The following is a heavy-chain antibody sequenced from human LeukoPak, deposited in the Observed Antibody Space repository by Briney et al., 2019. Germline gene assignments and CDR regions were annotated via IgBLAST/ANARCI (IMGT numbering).Heavy chain of an antibody. D-gene: IGHD3-10*01. Sequence: SGTLSLTCAVSGGSISSSNWWSWVRQPPGKGLEWIGEIYHSGSTNYNPSLKSRVTISVDKSKNQLSLKLSSVTAADTAVYYCARNYGSGSYYPFDYWGQGTLVTVSS. CDR3: ARNYGSGSYYPFDY. CDR1: GGSISSSNW. CDR2: IYHSGST. V-gene: IGHV4-4*02. J-gene: IGHJ4*02.